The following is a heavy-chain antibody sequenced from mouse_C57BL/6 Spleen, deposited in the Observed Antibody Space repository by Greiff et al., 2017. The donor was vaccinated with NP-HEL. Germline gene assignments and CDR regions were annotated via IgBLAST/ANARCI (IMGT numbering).Heavy chain of an antibody. J-gene: IGHJ2*01. CDR3: ARLGRRYFDY. CDR2: IDPSDSET. Sequence: QVQLQQPGAELVRPGSSVKLTCKASGYTFTSYWMHWVKQRPIQGLEWIGNIDPSDSETHYNQKFKDKATLTVDKSSSTAYMQLSSLTSEDSAVYYCARLGRRYFDYWGQGTTLTVSS. D-gene: IGHD4-1*01. CDR1: GYTFTSYW. V-gene: IGHV1-52*01.